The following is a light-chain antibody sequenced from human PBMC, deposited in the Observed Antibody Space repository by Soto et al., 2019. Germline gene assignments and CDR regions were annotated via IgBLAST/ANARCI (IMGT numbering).Light chain of an antibody. CDR2: DTS. CDR1: QSVGTN. CDR3: QHYKNWCM. J-gene: IGKJ1*01. Sequence: EVVMTQSPATLSVSLGERAILSCRASQSVGTNLAWYQQKPGQAPRLLIYDTSTRATGIPDRFSGSGSGTDFTLTISSLQSEDFAVYYCQHYKNWCMFGPGTKVEI. V-gene: IGKV3-15*01.